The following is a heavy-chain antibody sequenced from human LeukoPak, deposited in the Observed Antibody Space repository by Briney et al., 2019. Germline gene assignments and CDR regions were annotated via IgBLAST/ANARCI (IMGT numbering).Heavy chain of an antibody. J-gene: IGHJ4*02. CDR2: ISGSGGTT. Sequence: PGGSLRLSCAASGFTFSSYATSWVRQAPGKGLEWVSVISGSGGTTYYADSVKGRFTISRDNSKNTLYMQMNSLRAEDTAVYYCAKAQSGYSDLEYWGQGTLVTISS. V-gene: IGHV3-23*01. CDR3: AKAQSGYSDLEY. CDR1: GFTFSSYA. D-gene: IGHD4-17*01.